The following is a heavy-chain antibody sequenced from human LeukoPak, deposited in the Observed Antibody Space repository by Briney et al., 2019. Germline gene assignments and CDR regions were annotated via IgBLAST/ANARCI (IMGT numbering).Heavy chain of an antibody. V-gene: IGHV1-2*02. D-gene: IGHD5-18*01. J-gene: IGHJ4*02. CDR1: GYTFTGYY. CDR2: INPNSGGT. CDR3: AGENGAGYGWNYLDF. Sequence: ASVKVSCKASGYTFTGYYMHWVRQAPGQGLEWMGWINPNSGGTNYAQKFQGRVTMTRDTSISTAYMELSRLRSDDTAVYYCAGENGAGYGWNYLDFWGQGVLVTVSS.